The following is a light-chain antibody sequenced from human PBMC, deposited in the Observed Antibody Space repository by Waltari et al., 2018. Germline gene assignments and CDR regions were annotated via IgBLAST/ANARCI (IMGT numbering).Light chain of an antibody. CDR3: QQYFSSPPYT. V-gene: IGKV3-20*01. J-gene: IGKJ2*01. CDR2: GAS. CDR1: QSVSTSF. Sequence: IVLTQSPDTLSLSPGERATLSCRASQSVSTSFLAWYQQKPGQAPRLLIYGASNRATGIPDRFSGRGSGTDFTLTISRLEPEDFAVYYCQQYFSSPPYTFGQGTKLEIK.